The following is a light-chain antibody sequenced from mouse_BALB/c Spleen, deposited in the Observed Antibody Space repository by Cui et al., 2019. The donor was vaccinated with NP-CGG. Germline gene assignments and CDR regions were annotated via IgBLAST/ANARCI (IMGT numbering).Light chain of an antibody. J-gene: IGLJ1*01. V-gene: IGLV1*01. CDR3: ALWYSNHWV. CDR2: GTH. CDR1: TGAVTTSNY. Sequence: QAVVTQESALTTSPGETVTLTCRSSTGAVTTSNYANWVQEKPDHLFTGLIGGTHNRPPGVPARFSGSLIGDKAALTITGAQTEDEAIYFCALWYSNHWVFGGGTKLTAL.